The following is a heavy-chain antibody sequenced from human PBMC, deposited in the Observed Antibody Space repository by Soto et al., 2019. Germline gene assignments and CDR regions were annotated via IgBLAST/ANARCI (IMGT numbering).Heavy chain of an antibody. J-gene: IGHJ5*02. CDR2: VYYNENT. D-gene: IGHD3-10*01. CDR3: ARRERYYGSPGWFDP. V-gene: IGHV4-39*01. CDR1: GGSISSFAYY. Sequence: SETLSLTCTVSGGSISSFAYYWGWIRQPPGKGPEWIGTVYYNENTYYNPSLKSRVTISVDTAKNQFSLNLRSVTAADTAIYFCARRERYYGSPGWFDPWGQGTLVTVSS.